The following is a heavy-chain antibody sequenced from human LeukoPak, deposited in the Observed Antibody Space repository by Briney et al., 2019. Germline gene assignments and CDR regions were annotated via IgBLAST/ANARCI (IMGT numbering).Heavy chain of an antibody. V-gene: IGHV4-39*01. D-gene: IGHD6-13*01. Sequence: SETLSLTCTASGGSISSSSYYWGWIRQPPGKGLEWIGSIYYSGSTYYNPSLKSRVTISVDTSKNQFSLKLSSVTAADTAVYYCARYSSSWYLIDYWGQGTLVTVSS. CDR2: IYYSGST. J-gene: IGHJ4*02. CDR1: GGSISSSSYY. CDR3: ARYSSSWYLIDY.